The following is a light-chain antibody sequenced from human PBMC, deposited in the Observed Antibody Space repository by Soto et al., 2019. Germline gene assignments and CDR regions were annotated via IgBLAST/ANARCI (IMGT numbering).Light chain of an antibody. CDR3: SSYTSTSTPWV. V-gene: IGLV2-14*01. Sequence: QSALTQPASVSGSPGQSITIFCSGTSSDIGAYKFVSWYRHHPGKAPQVMIYEVSNRPSGVSNRFSGSKSGNTASLPISGLQPEDEGDYFCSSYTSTSTPWVFGGGTKLTVL. J-gene: IGLJ3*02. CDR1: SSDIGAYKF. CDR2: EVS.